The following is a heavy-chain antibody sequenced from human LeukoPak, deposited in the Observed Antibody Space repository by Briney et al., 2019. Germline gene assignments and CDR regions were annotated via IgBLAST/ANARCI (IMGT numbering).Heavy chain of an antibody. D-gene: IGHD6-13*01. J-gene: IGHJ5*02. Sequence: SETLSLTCTVSGGSISSYYWSWIRQPPGKGLEWIGYICYSGSTNYNPSLKSRVTISVDTSKNQFSLKLSSVTAADTAVYYCARGPPAGTDNWFDPWGQGTLVTVSS. CDR1: GGSISSYY. V-gene: IGHV4-59*12. CDR3: ARGPPAGTDNWFDP. CDR2: ICYSGST.